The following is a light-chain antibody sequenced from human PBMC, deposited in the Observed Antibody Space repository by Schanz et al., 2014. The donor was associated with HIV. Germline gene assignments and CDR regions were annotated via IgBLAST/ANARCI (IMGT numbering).Light chain of an antibody. V-gene: IGLV1-44*01. CDR1: SSNIGSAYD. Sequence: QSVLTQPPSASGTPGQRVTISCSGSSSNIGSAYDVHWYQQLPGTAPKLLIYNSYHRPSGVPDRFSGSESGTSASLAISGLQSEDEADYYCAGWHDSLKVWVFGGGTKVTVL. J-gene: IGLJ3*02. CDR3: AGWHDSLKVWV. CDR2: NSY.